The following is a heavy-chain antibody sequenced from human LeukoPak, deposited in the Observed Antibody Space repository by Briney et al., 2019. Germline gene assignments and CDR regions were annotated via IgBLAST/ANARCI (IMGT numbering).Heavy chain of an antibody. CDR2: VYYGRNS. V-gene: IGHV4-59*08. CDR3: AILSHDGSGNRPDY. Sequence: NASETLPLTCIGSGAPLIGHHWTWSRQPPGKGPNCGEYVYYGRNSNYNPSHRSRADILVDTSRNAFSPPLTSVTAADTAVYYCAILSHDGSGNRPDYWGQGTLVTVSS. D-gene: IGHD3-22*01. J-gene: IGHJ4*02. CDR1: GAPLIGHH.